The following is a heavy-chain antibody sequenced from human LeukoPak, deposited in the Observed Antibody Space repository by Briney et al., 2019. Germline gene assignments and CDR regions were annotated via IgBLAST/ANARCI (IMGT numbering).Heavy chain of an antibody. CDR3: AREDYGGNSLDAFDI. V-gene: IGHV4-4*07. CDR1: GGSISSNY. J-gene: IGHJ3*02. D-gene: IGHD4-23*01. CDR2: IYTSGST. Sequence: SETLSLTCTVSGGSISSNYWSWIRQPAGKGLEWIGRIYTSGSTNYNPSLKSRVTMSVDTSKNQFFLKLSSVTAADTAVYYCAREDYGGNSLDAFDIWGQGTMVTVSS.